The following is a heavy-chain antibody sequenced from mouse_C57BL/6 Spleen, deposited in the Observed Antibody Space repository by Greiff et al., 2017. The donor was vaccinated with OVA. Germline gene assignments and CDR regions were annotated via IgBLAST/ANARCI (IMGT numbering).Heavy chain of an antibody. J-gene: IGHJ3*01. CDR3: ARRGYDYDPFAY. CDR1: GYTFTSYW. Sequence: VQLQQPGAELVRPGSSVKLSCKASGYTFTSYWMDWVKQRPGQGLEWIGNIYPSDSETHYNQKFKDKATLTVDKSSSTAYMQLSSLTSEDSAVYYCARRGYDYDPFAYWGQGTLVTVSA. V-gene: IGHV1-61*01. CDR2: IYPSDSET. D-gene: IGHD2-4*01.